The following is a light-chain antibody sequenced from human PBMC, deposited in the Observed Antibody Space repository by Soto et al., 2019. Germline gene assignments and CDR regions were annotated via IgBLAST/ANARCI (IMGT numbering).Light chain of an antibody. J-gene: IGKJ4*01. CDR2: TGS. V-gene: IGKV1-12*01. CDR3: QQLNSYPPT. Sequence: DIQMTQSPSSVSASVGDRVTITCRASQAIDSWLAWYQQKPGEAPKLLIFTGSLLHSGVPPRFSGSGSGTDFTLTISSLQPEDFATYYCQQLNSYPPTFGGGTKVEIK. CDR1: QAIDSW.